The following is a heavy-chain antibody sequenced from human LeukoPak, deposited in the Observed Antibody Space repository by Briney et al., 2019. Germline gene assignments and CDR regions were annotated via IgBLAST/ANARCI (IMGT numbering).Heavy chain of an antibody. CDR3: ARVSYYGSGSYYNGDY. J-gene: IGHJ4*02. V-gene: IGHV1-18*01. CDR2: ISAYNGNT. Sequence: ASVKVSCKASGYTFTNYAMNWVRQAPGQGLEWMGWISAYNGNTNYAQKLQGRVTMTTDTSTSTAYMELRSLRSDDTAVYYCARVSYYGSGSYYNGDYWGQGTLVTVSS. D-gene: IGHD3-10*01. CDR1: GYTFTNYA.